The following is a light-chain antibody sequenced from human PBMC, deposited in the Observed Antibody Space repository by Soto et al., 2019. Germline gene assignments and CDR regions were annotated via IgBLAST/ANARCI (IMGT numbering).Light chain of an antibody. CDR2: AAS. CDR3: QQSYSTLLYT. CDR1: QSISSY. Sequence: DIQMTQSPSSLSASVGDTVTITCRASQSISSYLNWYQQKQGKAPKLLIYAASSLQSGVPSRFSGSGSGTDFTLTISSLQPEDFATYYCQQSYSTLLYTFGQGTKLEIK. J-gene: IGKJ2*01. V-gene: IGKV1-39*01.